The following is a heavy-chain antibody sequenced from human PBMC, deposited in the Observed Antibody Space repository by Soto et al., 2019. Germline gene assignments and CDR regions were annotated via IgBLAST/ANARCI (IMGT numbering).Heavy chain of an antibody. CDR2: INPSGGST. V-gene: IGHV1-46*03. CDR3: ARYEAGYSSAHDAFDI. D-gene: IGHD6-19*01. J-gene: IGHJ3*02. CDR1: GYTFTSYC. Sequence: ASVKVSCKASGYTFTSYCMHWVRQAPGQGLEWMGIINPSGGSTSYAQKFQGRVTMTRDTSTSTVYMELSSLRSEDTAVYYCARYEAGYSSAHDAFDIWGQGTIVTVSS.